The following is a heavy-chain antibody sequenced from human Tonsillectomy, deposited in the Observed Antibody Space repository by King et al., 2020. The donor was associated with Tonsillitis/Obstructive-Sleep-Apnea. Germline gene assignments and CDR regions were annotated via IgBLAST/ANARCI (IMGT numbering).Heavy chain of an antibody. CDR1: GFTFSSYG. J-gene: IGHJ4*02. Sequence: VQLVESGGGVVQPGRSLRLSCAASGFTFSSYGMHWVRQAPGKGLEWVAVIWYDGSNEYYVESVKGRFTSSRDNSKNTLYLQMNSLRAEDTAVYYCAREWSGGSWYFDYWGQGILVTVSS. CDR3: AREWSGGSWYFDY. CDR2: IWYDGSNE. V-gene: IGHV3-33*01. D-gene: IGHD1-26*01.